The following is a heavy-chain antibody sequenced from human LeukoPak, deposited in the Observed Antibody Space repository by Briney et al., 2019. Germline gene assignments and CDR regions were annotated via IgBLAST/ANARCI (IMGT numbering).Heavy chain of an antibody. Sequence: GGSLRLSCAASGFTFDDYAMHWVRQAPGKGLEWVSGISWNSGSIGYADSVKGRFTISRDNAKNSLFLQLNSLRADDTAVYFCARDGAARGSGSFGDWGQGTLVSVSS. J-gene: IGHJ4*02. CDR1: GFTFDDYA. D-gene: IGHD3-10*01. CDR3: ARDGAARGSGSFGD. V-gene: IGHV3-9*01. CDR2: ISWNSGSI.